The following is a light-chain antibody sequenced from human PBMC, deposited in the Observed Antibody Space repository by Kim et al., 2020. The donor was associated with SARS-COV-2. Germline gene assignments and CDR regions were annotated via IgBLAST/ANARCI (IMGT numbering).Light chain of an antibody. CDR2: GAS. Sequence: DIQMTQSPSSLSASVGDRVTITCRASQSISTYLNWYQQRPGKAPKLLIYGASNLPSGVPSRFSGSRSGTDYTLTISTLQPEDFGTNYYQQGYSTFGQGTKLEI. J-gene: IGKJ2*01. CDR1: QSISTY. CDR3: QQGYST. V-gene: IGKV1-39*01.